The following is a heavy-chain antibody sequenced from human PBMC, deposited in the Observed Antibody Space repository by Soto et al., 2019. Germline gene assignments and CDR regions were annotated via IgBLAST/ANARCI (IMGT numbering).Heavy chain of an antibody. CDR2: IYSGGST. D-gene: IGHD4-17*01. Sequence: GGSLRLSCAGSGFTVSSNYMNWVRQAPGKGLEWVSVIYSGGSTYYADSVKGRFTISRDNSKNTLYLQMNSLRAEDMAIYYCARVSGGDSTIIFDYWGQGTLVTVSS. CDR3: ARVSGGDSTIIFDY. V-gene: IGHV3-66*01. J-gene: IGHJ4*02. CDR1: GFTVSSNY.